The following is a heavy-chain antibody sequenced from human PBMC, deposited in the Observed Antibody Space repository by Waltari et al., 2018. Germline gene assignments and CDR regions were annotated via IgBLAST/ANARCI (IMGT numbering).Heavy chain of an antibody. CDR3: ATAGYSSSWYGDDAFDI. D-gene: IGHD6-13*01. Sequence: QVQLVQSGAEVKKPGASVKVSYKASGYTFTGYYMHWVRQAPGQGLEWMGRINPNSGGTNYAQKFQGRVTMTRDTSISTAYMELSRLRSDDTAVYYCATAGYSSSWYGDDAFDIWGQGTMVTVSS. V-gene: IGHV1-2*06. J-gene: IGHJ3*02. CDR2: INPNSGGT. CDR1: GYTFTGYY.